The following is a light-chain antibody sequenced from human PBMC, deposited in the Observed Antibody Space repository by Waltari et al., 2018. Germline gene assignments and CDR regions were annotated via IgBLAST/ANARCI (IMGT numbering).Light chain of an antibody. CDR3: CSYAGGTAYV. CDR1: SSDIGTYNF. Sequence: SALTQPASVSGSPGQSLTISCTGTSSDIGTYNFVSWYQEYPGKAPKLIIYEDTKRPSGFSDRVSASKSGNTASLTISGLQADDEADYSCCSYAGGTAYVFGTGTRVTVL. V-gene: IGLV2-23*01. CDR2: EDT. J-gene: IGLJ1*01.